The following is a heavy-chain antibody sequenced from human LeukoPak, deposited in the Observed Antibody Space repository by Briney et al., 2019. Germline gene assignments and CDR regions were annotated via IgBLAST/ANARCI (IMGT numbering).Heavy chain of an antibody. J-gene: IGHJ6*04. V-gene: IGHV3-48*01. CDR2: SSSSSSTI. D-gene: IGHD2-2*01. CDR1: GFTFSTYS. Sequence: GGSLRLSCAASGFTFSTYSMNWVRQAPGKGLEWVSYSSSSSSTIYYTDSVKGRFTISRDNSKNTLYLQMNSLRAEDTAVYYCAKDPSREYQLPPVDVWGKGTTVTVSS. CDR3: AKDPSREYQLPPVDV.